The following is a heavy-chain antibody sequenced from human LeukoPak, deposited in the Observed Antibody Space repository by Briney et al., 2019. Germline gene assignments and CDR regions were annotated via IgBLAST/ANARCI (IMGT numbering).Heavy chain of an antibody. CDR1: GYTFTSYG. CDR2: ISAYNGNT. D-gene: IGHD3-10*01. V-gene: IGHV1-18*01. Sequence: ASVKVSCKASGYTFTSYGISWVRQAPGQGLEWMGWISAYNGNTNYAQKLQGRVTMTTDTSTSTAYMELRSLRSDDTAVYYCARDRDKYYYGTGGDYWGQGTLVTVSS. J-gene: IGHJ4*02. CDR3: ARDRDKYYYGTGGDY.